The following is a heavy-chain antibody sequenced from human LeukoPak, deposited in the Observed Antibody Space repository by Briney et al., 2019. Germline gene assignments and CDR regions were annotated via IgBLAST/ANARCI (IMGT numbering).Heavy chain of an antibody. V-gene: IGHV3-73*01. CDR1: GFTFSGSA. CDR3: TRDSGTYNWFDP. Sequence: GGSLKLSCAASGFTFSGSAIHWVRQSPGKGLEWVGQIDKKDKGYATATAYAASVKGRFTISRDDSINTAYLQMKSLKTEDTALYYCTRDSGTYNWFDPWGQGALVTVSS. J-gene: IGHJ5*02. D-gene: IGHD1-26*01. CDR2: IDKKDKGYATAT.